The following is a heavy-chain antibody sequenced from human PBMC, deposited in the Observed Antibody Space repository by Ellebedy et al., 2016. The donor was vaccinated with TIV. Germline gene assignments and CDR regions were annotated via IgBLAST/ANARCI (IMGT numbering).Heavy chain of an antibody. CDR1: GFTVSNNY. J-gene: IGHJ4*02. D-gene: IGHD2/OR15-2a*01. Sequence: GESLKISCAASGFTVSNNYISWVRQAPGKGLEWVSVIYSGGSTYYADSVKGRFTISRDNSKNTGYLQINSLRAEDTDVYYCARGVLSGYWGQGTLVTVSS. V-gene: IGHV3-53*01. CDR3: ARGVLSGY. CDR2: IYSGGST.